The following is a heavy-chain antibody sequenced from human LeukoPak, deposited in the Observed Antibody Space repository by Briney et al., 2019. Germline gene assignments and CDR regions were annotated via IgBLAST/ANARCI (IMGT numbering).Heavy chain of an antibody. CDR3: ARAWREQYNWFDP. V-gene: IGHV1-69*05. CDR2: IIPIFGTA. D-gene: IGHD1/OR15-1a*01. CDR1: GGTFSSYA. J-gene: IGHJ5*02. Sequence: ASVKVSCKASGGTFSSYAISWVRQAPGQGLEWMGGIIPIFGTANYAQKFQGRVTITTDESTSTAYMELSSLRSEDTAVYYCARAWREQYNWFDPWGQGTLVTVSS.